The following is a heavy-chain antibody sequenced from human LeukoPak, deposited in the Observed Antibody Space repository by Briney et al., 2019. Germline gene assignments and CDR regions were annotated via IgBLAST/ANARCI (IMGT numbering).Heavy chain of an antibody. V-gene: IGHV3-7*01. CDR2: IRQDGSER. CDR3: ARSDH. CDR1: GFTFSSYG. Sequence: GGSLRLSCAASGFTFSSYGMHWVRQAPGKGLEWVANIRQDGSERYYVDSVKGRFTISRDNAKNSLYLQMNSLRVEDTAVYYCARSDHWGQGTLVTVSS. J-gene: IGHJ4*02.